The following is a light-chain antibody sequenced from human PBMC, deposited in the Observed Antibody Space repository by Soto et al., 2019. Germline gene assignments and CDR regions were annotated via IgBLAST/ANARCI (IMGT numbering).Light chain of an antibody. Sequence: AIQLTQSPSSLSASVGDRVTISCRASQGMSGALAWYQQKPGKGPKLLIYDASTLESGVPSRFSGSGSGTDFTLTISSLQPEDFATYYCQQFKSFPLTFGQGTKVEIK. CDR2: DAS. V-gene: IGKV1-13*02. CDR3: QQFKSFPLT. J-gene: IGKJ1*01. CDR1: QGMSGA.